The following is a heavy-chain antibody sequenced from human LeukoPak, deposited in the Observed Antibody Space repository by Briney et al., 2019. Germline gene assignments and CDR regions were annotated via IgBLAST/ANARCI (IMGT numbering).Heavy chain of an antibody. Sequence: SETLSLTCTVSGGSISSYYWSWIRQPPGKGLEWIGYIYYSGSTNYNPSLKSRVTISVDTSKNRFSLKLSSVTAADTAVYYCARLPYCSGGSCRDYWGQGTLVTVSS. J-gene: IGHJ4*02. CDR2: IYYSGST. D-gene: IGHD2-15*01. CDR3: ARLPYCSGGSCRDY. CDR1: GGSISSYY. V-gene: IGHV4-59*08.